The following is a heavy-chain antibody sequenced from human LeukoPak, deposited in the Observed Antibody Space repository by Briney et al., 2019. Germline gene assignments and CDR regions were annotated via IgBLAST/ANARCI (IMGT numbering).Heavy chain of an antibody. Sequence: GGSLRLSCAASGFTFSSYSMNWVRQAPGKGLEWVSSISSSSSYIYYADSVKGRFTISRDNAKNSLYLQMNSLRAEDTAVYYCARDYPSGYRFDYWGKGTLVTVSS. J-gene: IGHJ4*02. CDR3: ARDYPSGYRFDY. V-gene: IGHV3-21*01. D-gene: IGHD5-12*01. CDR2: ISSSSSYI. CDR1: GFTFSSYS.